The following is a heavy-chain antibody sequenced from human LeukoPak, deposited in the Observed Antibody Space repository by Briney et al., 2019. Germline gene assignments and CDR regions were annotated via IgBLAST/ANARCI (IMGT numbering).Heavy chain of an antibody. V-gene: IGHV3-30*04. J-gene: IGHJ4*02. CDR3: AKYAVGETFFGDY. CDR1: GFTFSSYA. CDR2: ISYDGSNK. D-gene: IGHD3-3*01. Sequence: PGRSLRLSCAASGFTFSSYAMHWVRQAPGKGLEWVAVISYDGSNKYYADSVKGRFTISRDNSKNTLYLQMNSLRAEDTAVYYCAKYAVGETFFGDYWGQGTLVTVSP.